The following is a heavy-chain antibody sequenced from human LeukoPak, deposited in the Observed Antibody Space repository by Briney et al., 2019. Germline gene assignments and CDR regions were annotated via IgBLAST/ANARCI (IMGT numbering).Heavy chain of an antibody. V-gene: IGHV3-23*01. CDR1: GFTFGSYA. CDR2: ISASGGNT. CDR3: AKALQFSAYGRFDY. Sequence: HAGGSLRLSCAASGFTFGSYAMSWVRQAPGKGLEWASLISASGGNTYYADSVKGRFTISRDNSKSTVYLQMNSLRADDTAVYYCAKALQFSAYGRFDYWGQGTLVTVSS. D-gene: IGHD5-12*01. J-gene: IGHJ4*02.